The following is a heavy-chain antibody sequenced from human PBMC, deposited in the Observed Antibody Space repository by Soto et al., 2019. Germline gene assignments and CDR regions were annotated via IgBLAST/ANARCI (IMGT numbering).Heavy chain of an antibody. D-gene: IGHD2-15*01. V-gene: IGHV5-51*01. Sequence: PGESLKISCKGSGYSFTSYWIGWVRQMPGKGLEWMGIIYPGDSDTRYSPSFQGQVTISADKSISTAYLQWSSLKASDTAMYYCARPSEVAATGVGFDYWGQGTLVPVSS. CDR3: ARPSEVAATGVGFDY. J-gene: IGHJ4*02. CDR2: IYPGDSDT. CDR1: GYSFTSYW.